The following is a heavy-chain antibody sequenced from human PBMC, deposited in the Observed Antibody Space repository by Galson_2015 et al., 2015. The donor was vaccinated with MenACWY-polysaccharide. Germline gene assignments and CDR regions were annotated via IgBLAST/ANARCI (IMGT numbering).Heavy chain of an antibody. V-gene: IGHV3-30-3*01. D-gene: IGHD2/OR15-2a*01. CDR3: ARDYCDSIPCSGMDV. J-gene: IGHJ6*02. Sequence: SLRLSCAASGFTFSSYAIHWVRQAPGKGLEWVAVISYDGINKYYADSVKGRFTISRDNSKYTVYLQMNSLRADDTTVYYCARDYCDSIPCSGMDVWGQGTTVTVSS. CDR2: ISYDGINK. CDR1: GFTFSSYA.